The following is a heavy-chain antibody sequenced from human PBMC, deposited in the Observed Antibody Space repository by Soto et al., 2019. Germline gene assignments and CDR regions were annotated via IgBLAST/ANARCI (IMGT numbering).Heavy chain of an antibody. J-gene: IGHJ4*02. CDR1: GFTFSSYW. Sequence: GGSLRLSCAASGFTFSSYWMSWVRQAPGKRLEWVANIKEDGSDWRYLDSVRGRFTISRDNAKNSLYLQMNSLRVEDTAVYFCARDKIGGSESGSRFDYWAQGTLVTVSS. CDR2: IKEDGSDW. D-gene: IGHD3-16*01. V-gene: IGHV3-7*05. CDR3: ARDKIGGSESGSRFDY.